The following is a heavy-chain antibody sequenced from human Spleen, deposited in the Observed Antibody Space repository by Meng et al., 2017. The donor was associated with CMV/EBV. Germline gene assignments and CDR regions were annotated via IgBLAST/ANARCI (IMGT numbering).Heavy chain of an antibody. J-gene: IGHJ4*02. CDR2: IIPVFGTA. D-gene: IGHD1-20*01. Sequence: SVKVSCKASGGTFSSYTIYWVRQAPGQGLEWMGGIIPVFGTANYAQKVQGRVTISTDESSTTAYMGLSGLRSEDTAVYYCANEGITGTTIYFDYWGQGSRVTVSS. CDR1: GGTFSSYT. V-gene: IGHV1-69*05. CDR3: ANEGITGTTIYFDY.